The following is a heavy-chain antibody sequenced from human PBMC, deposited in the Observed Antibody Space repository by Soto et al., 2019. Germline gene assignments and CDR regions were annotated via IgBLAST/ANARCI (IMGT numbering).Heavy chain of an antibody. V-gene: IGHV1-18*01. D-gene: IGHD3-10*01. Sequence: ASVKVSCKASGYTFTNYGISWVRQAPGQGLEWMGWINVYNGNTKYAQKVQRRVTMTTDTSTSTAYMELRSLRSDDTAVYYCARGVGSGSYYNQYNWFDPWGQGTLVTVSS. CDR1: GYTFTNYG. J-gene: IGHJ5*02. CDR3: ARGVGSGSYYNQYNWFDP. CDR2: INVYNGNT.